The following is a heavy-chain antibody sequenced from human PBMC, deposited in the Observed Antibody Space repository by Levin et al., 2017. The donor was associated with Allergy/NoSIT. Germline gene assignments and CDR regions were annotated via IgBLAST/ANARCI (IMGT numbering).Heavy chain of an antibody. V-gene: IGHV4-59*01. Sequence: PSETLSLTCTVSGGSISSYYWSWIRQPPGKGLEWIGYIYYSGSTNYNPSLKSRVTISVDTSKNQFSLKLSSVTAADTAVYYCARAGAFDFWSGYYTGVAFDIWGQGTMVTVSS. J-gene: IGHJ3*02. D-gene: IGHD3-3*01. CDR2: IYYSGST. CDR3: ARAGAFDFWSGYYTGVAFDI. CDR1: GGSISSYY.